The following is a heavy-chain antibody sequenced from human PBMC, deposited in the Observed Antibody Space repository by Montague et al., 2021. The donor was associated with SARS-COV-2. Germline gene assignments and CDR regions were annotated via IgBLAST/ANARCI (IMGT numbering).Heavy chain of an antibody. CDR3: ARGRTVTTFYYYYYGMDV. CDR2: INHSGST. V-gene: IGHV4-34*01. J-gene: IGHJ6*02. Sequence: SETLSLTCAVYGGSFSGYYWSWIRQPPGKGLEWIGEINHSGSTNYNPSLKSRVTISVDTSKNQFSLKLSSVTAADTAVNYCARGRTVTTFYYYYYGMDVWGQGTKVTVSS. D-gene: IGHD4-17*01. CDR1: GGSFSGYY.